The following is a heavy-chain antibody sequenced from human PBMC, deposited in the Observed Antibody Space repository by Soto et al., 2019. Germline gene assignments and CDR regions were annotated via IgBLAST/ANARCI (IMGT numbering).Heavy chain of an antibody. CDR2: IYYSGST. D-gene: IGHD4-17*01. CDR3: ARLGGGYGDYHVSADY. Sequence: SETLSLTCTVSGGSISSSSYYWGWIRQPPGKGLEWIGSIYYSGSTYYNPSLKSRVTISVDTSKNQFSLKLSSVTAADTAVYYCARLGGGYGDYHVSADYWGQGTLVTVSS. J-gene: IGHJ4*02. V-gene: IGHV4-39*01. CDR1: GGSISSSSYY.